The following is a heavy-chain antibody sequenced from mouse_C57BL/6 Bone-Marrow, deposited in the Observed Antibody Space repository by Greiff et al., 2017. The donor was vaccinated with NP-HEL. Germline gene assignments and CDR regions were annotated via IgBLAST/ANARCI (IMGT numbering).Heavy chain of an antibody. Sequence: QVQLQQPGAELVKPGASVKMSCKASGYTFTSYWITWVKQRPGQGLEWIGDIYPGSGSTNYNEKFKSKATLTVDTSSSTAYMQLSSLTSEDSAVYYCAREATVVATTSYYAMDYWGQGTSVTVSS. V-gene: IGHV1-55*01. CDR2: IYPGSGST. CDR3: AREATVVATTSYYAMDY. J-gene: IGHJ4*01. CDR1: GYTFTSYW. D-gene: IGHD1-1*01.